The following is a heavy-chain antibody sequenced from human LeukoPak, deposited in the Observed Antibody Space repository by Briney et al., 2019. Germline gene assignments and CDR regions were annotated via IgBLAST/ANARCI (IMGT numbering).Heavy chain of an antibody. CDR3: ARADESLVYGMDV. CDR2: TYYRSKWYN. J-gene: IGHJ6*02. Sequence: SQTLSLTCAISGDSVSSNSAAWNWIRQSPSRGLEWLGRTYYRSKWYNDYAVSVKSRITINPDTSKNQFSLQLNSVTAADTAIYYCARADESLVYGMDVWGPGTTVIVSS. CDR1: GDSVSSNSAA. V-gene: IGHV6-1*01.